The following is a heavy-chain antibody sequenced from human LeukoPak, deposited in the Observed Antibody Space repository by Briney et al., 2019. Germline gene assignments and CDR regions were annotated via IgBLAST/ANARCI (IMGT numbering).Heavy chain of an antibody. CDR2: IIPILGIP. CDR3: ARVTYYDSSGSFDP. D-gene: IGHD3-22*01. V-gene: IGHV1-69*04. CDR1: GGTFSSYA. J-gene: IGHJ5*02. Sequence: SVKVSCKASGGTFSSYAISWVRQAPGQGLEWMGRIIPILGIPNYAQKFQGRVTIIADKSTSTAYMELSSLRSEDTAMYYCARVTYYDSSGSFDPWGQGTLVTVSS.